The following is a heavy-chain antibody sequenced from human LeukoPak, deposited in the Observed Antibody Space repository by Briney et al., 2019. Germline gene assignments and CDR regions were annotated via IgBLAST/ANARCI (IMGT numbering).Heavy chain of an antibody. D-gene: IGHD2-15*01. Sequence: GSLRLSCAASGFTFSRYTMNWVRQPPGKGLEWIGETHHGGNTKYSPSLKSRLTISVDKSKNQFSLELSSVTAADTAMYYCVTFSTVVASPYDAFDIWGQGTMVTVSS. V-gene: IGHV4-4*02. CDR1: GFTFSRYTM. CDR3: VTFSTVVASPYDAFDI. CDR2: THHGGNT. J-gene: IGHJ3*02.